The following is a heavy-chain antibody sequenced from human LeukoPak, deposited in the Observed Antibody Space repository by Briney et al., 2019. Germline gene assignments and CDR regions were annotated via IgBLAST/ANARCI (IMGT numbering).Heavy chain of an antibody. J-gene: IGHJ4*02. D-gene: IGHD6-19*01. CDR1: GFTFSTYW. CDR2: IGNSGGST. V-gene: IGHV3-64D*06. CDR3: VPGSSAWRDLEY. Sequence: QPGGSLRLSCAASGFTFSTYWMHWVRQAPGKGLEYVSVIGNSGGSTYYADSVKGRFTISRDNSKNTLYLQMSSVRVEDTAVYYCVPGSSAWRDLEYWGQGTLVTVSS.